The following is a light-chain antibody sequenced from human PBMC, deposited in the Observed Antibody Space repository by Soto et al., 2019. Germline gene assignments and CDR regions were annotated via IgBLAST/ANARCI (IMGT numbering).Light chain of an antibody. J-gene: IGKJ2*01. CDR1: QSVSSSY. Sequence: EIVLTQSPGTLSLSPGERATLSCRASQSVSSSYLAWYQQKPGQAPRLLIYGASSRATGIPDWFSGSGSGTDFTLTISRLEPEDFSVYYGQQYGSSPPMTFGQGTKLEIK. CDR3: QQYGSSPPMT. CDR2: GAS. V-gene: IGKV3-20*01.